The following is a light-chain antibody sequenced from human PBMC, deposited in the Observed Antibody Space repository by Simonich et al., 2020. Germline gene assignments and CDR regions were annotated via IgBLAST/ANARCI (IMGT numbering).Light chain of an antibody. J-gene: IGKJ3*01. Sequence: DIQMTQSPSTLSASVGDRVTITCRASQSISSWLAWYQQKPGKAPKLLIYKASSLESGVPSRFSGSGSGTEFTLTISSLQSEDFAVYYCQQRSNWPPIFTFGPGTKVDIK. CDR2: KAS. V-gene: IGKV1-5*03. CDR1: QSISSW. CDR3: QQRSNWPPIFT.